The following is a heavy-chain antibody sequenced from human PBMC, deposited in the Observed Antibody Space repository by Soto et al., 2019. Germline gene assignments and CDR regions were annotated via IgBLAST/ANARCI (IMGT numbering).Heavy chain of an antibody. CDR3: AKGTRYCSGSTCYYYYGLDV. J-gene: IGHJ6*02. Sequence: PGGSLRLSCVASGLTLTRYAMNWVRQAPGEGLVWVSSTSDSGGSTYYADSMKGRFTISRDNSKNTLYLQMNSLRAEDTAVYYCAKGTRYCSGSTCYYYYGLDVWGQGTTVTVFS. V-gene: IGHV3-23*01. CDR1: GLTLTRYA. CDR2: TSDSGGST. D-gene: IGHD2-15*01.